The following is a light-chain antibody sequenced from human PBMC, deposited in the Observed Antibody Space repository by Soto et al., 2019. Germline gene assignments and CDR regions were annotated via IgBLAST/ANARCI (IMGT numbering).Light chain of an antibody. J-gene: IGLJ3*02. CDR3: LLSFSGPRV. CDR2: ETS. Sequence: QAVVTQEPSLSVSPGGTVTLTCASGTGAVTSGNFPYWFQQKPGQAPRTLIYETSNKHSWTPARFSGSLLGGKAALTLSGAQPEDEAEYYCLLSFSGPRVFGGGTKLTVL. V-gene: IGLV7-46*01. CDR1: TGAVTSGNF.